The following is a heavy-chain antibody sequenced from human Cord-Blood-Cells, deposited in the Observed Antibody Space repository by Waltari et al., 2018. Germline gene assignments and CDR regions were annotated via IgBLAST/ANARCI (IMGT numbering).Heavy chain of an antibody. J-gene: IGHJ3*02. Sequence: QVQLQQWGAGLLKPSETLSLTCAVYGGSFSGYYWSWIRQPPGKGLEWIGEINHSGSTNYNPSLKSRVTRSVDTSKNQFSRKLSSVTAADTAVYYCARGTKLEYAFDIWGQGTMVTVSS. V-gene: IGHV4-34*01. CDR2: INHSGST. CDR1: GGSFSGYY. D-gene: IGHD1-1*01. CDR3: ARGTKLEYAFDI.